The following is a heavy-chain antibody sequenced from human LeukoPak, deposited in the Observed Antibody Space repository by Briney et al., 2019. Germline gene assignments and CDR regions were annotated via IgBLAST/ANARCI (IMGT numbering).Heavy chain of an antibody. V-gene: IGHV1-69*01. CDR3: ARDSTTVTTFDY. D-gene: IGHD4-11*01. Sequence: SVKVSCKASGGTFSSYAISWVRQAPGEGLEWMGGIIPIFGTANYAQKFQGRVTITADESTSTAYMELSSLRSEDTAVYYCARDSTTVTTFDYWGQGTLVTVSS. CDR1: GGTFSSYA. J-gene: IGHJ4*02. CDR2: IIPIFGTA.